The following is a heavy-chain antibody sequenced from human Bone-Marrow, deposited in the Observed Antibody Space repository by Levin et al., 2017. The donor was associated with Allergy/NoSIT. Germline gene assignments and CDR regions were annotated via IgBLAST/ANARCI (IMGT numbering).Heavy chain of an antibody. CDR1: GESLSDSC. J-gene: IGHJ4*02. CDR2: INDSQVT. V-gene: IGHV4-34*01. D-gene: IGHD3-22*01. Sequence: RASETLSLTCVVYGESLSDSCWSWIRQPPGQGLEWVGEINDSQVTNYNPSLMSRVTLSVDTSKNSFSLKLTSVTAADTAVYYCARGTTMIVSEFDYWGQGALVTVSS. CDR3: ARGTTMIVSEFDY.